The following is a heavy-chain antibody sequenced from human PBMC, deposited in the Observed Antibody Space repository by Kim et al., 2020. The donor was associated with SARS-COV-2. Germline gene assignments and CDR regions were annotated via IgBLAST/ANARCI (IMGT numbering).Heavy chain of an antibody. Sequence: SETLSLTCTVSGGSISSSSYYWGWIRQPPGKGLEWIGSIYYSGSTYYNPSLKSRVTISVDTSKNQFSLKLSSVTAADTAVYYCARHPWGRKWEWYFDLWGRGTLVTVSS. V-gene: IGHV4-39*01. CDR1: GGSISSSSYY. D-gene: IGHD1-26*01. CDR2: IYYSGST. CDR3: ARHPWGRKWEWYFDL. J-gene: IGHJ2*01.